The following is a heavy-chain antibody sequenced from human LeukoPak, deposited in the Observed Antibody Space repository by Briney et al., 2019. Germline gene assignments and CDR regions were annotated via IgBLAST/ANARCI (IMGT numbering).Heavy chain of an antibody. Sequence: SETLSLTCTVSGGSISSYYWSWIRQPAGKGLEWIGRIYTSGSTNYNPSLKSRVTISVDTSKNQFSLKLSSVTAADTAVYYCARWQAPWRGSSREYYYYGMDVWGQGTTVTVSS. CDR3: ARWQAPWRGSSREYYYYGMDV. J-gene: IGHJ6*02. D-gene: IGHD6-13*01. CDR2: IYTSGST. V-gene: IGHV4-4*07. CDR1: GGSISSYY.